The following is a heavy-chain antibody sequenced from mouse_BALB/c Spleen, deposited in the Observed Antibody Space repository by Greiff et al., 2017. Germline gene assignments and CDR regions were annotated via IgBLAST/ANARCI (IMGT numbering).Heavy chain of an antibody. D-gene: IGHD1-1*01. CDR1: GFTFSSYG. V-gene: IGHV5-6-3*01. CDR2: INSNGGST. CDR3: ARGDYGSSFDY. J-gene: IGHJ2*01. Sequence: EVQVVESGGGLVQPGGSLKLSCAASGFTFSSYGMSWVRQTPDKRLELVATINSNGGSTYYPDSVKGRFTISRDNAKNTLYLQMSSLKSEDTAMYYCARGDYGSSFDYWGQGTTLTVSS.